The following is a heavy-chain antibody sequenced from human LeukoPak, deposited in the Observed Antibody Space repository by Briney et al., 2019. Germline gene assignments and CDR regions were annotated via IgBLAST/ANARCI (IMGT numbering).Heavy chain of an antibody. Sequence: AGGSLRLSCAASGFVFSDYWMDWIRQTPGKGLEWVAKTNKDGSEKYYVDSVQGRFSISRDNAKNSLYLQMNSLRAEDTAVYYCAQILGERQIGSGDIWGQGTMVTVSS. V-gene: IGHV3-7*01. CDR2: TNKDGSEK. J-gene: IGHJ3*02. CDR1: GFVFSDYW. CDR3: AQILGERQIGSGDI. D-gene: IGHD3-16*01.